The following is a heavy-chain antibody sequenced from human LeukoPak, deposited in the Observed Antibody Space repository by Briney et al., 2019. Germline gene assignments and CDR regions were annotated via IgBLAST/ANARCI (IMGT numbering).Heavy chain of an antibody. CDR1: GFTFSSYS. CDR2: ISSSSSYI. CDR3: ASRYSSSRPFDP. V-gene: IGHV3-21*01. D-gene: IGHD6-13*01. Sequence: PGGSLRLSCAASGFTFSSYSMNWVRQAPGKGLEWVSSISSSSSYIYYVDSVKGRFTISRDNAKNSLYLQMNSLRADDTAVYYCASRYSSSRPFDPWGQGTLVTVSS. J-gene: IGHJ5*02.